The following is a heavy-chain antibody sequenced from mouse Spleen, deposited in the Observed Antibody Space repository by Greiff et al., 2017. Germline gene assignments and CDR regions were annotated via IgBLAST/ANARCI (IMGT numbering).Heavy chain of an antibody. CDR1: GYTFTDYA. CDR3: AGDYYGSSYGAMDY. Sequence: QVQLQQSGAELVRPGVSVKISCKGSGYTFTDYAMHWVKQSHAKSLEWIGVISTYYGDASYNQKFKGKATMTVDKSSSTAYMELARLTSEDSAIYYCAGDYYGSSYGAMDYWGQGTSVTVSS. D-gene: IGHD1-1*01. V-gene: IGHV1S137*01. CDR2: ISTYYGDA. J-gene: IGHJ4*01.